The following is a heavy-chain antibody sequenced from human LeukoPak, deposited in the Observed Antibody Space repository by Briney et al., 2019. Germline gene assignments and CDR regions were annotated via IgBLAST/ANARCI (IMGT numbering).Heavy chain of an antibody. V-gene: IGHV3-64*01. CDR2: ISSNGGST. Sequence: PGGSLRLSCAASGFTFSGYAMHWVRQAPGKGLEYVSAISSNGGSTYYANSVKGRFTISRDNSKNTLYLQMGSLRAEDMAVYYCARSAVAEFRFDYWGQGTLVTVSS. CDR3: ARSAVAEFRFDY. D-gene: IGHD6-19*01. CDR1: GFTFSGYA. J-gene: IGHJ4*02.